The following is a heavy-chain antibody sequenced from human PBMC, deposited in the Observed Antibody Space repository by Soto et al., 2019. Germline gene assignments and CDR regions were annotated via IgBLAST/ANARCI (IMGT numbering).Heavy chain of an antibody. V-gene: IGHV2-5*02. CDR2: IYWDDDK. D-gene: IGHD5-18*01. J-gene: IGHJ4*02. CDR3: AHLLDTAIVFSSYFDY. Sequence: QITLKESGPTLVKPTQTLTLTCTFSGFSLSTSGVGVGWIRQPPGKALEWLALIYWDDDKRYSPSLKSRLTVPHDTSKHQVVLTMTNMDPVDTATYYCAHLLDTAIVFSSYFDYWGQGTLVTVSS. CDR1: GFSLSTSGVG.